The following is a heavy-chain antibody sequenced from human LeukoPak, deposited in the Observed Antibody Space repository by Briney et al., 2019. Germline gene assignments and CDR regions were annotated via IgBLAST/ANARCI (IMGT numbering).Heavy chain of an antibody. J-gene: IGHJ4*02. CDR3: ASDDYVWGSKY. V-gene: IGHV4-34*01. CDR2: INHSGST. D-gene: IGHD3-16*01. Sequence: PSETLSLTCAVSGGSFSGYYWSWIRQPPGKGLEWIGEINHSGSTNYNPSLKSRVTISVDTSKNQFSLKLSSVTAADTAVYYCASDDYVWGSKYWGQGTLFTVSS. CDR1: GGSFSGYY.